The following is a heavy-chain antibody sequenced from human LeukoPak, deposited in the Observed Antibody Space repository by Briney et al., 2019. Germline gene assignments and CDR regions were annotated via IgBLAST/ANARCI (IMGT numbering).Heavy chain of an antibody. D-gene: IGHD2-2*01. CDR2: IWYDGSNK. CDR1: GFTFSSYG. Sequence: GGSLRLSCAASGFTFSSYGMHWVRQAPGKGLEWVAVIWYDGSNKYYADSVKGRFTISRDNSKNTLYLQMNSLRAEDTAVYYCARDTPYCSNTSCFYGMDVWGQGTTVTVSS. CDR3: ARDTPYCSNTSCFYGMDV. V-gene: IGHV3-33*01. J-gene: IGHJ6*02.